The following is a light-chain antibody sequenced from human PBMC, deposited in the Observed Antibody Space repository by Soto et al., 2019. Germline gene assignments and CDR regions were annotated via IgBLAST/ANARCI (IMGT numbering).Light chain of an antibody. J-gene: IGLJ2*01. Sequence: QSVTTQPPSASGTPGQRVTISCSGSSSNIGSNTVNWYQQLPGTAPKLLIYSNNQRPSGVPDRFSGSKSGTSASLAISGLRSEDEADYYCAAWDDSLNGVLFGGGTKLTVL. CDR1: SSNIGSNT. V-gene: IGLV1-44*01. CDR2: SNN. CDR3: AAWDDSLNGVL.